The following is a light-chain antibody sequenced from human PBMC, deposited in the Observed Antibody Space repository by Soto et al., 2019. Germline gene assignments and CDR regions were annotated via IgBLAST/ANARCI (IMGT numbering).Light chain of an antibody. CDR1: QSVSSY. CDR2: DAS. Sequence: EIVLTQSPATLSLSPGERATLSCRASQSVSSYLAWYQQKPGQAPRLLIYDASNRATGIPARFSGSGSGTDFTLTISSLEPEDFAVYYCQQRSNWIFTFGPGTNVDIK. J-gene: IGKJ3*01. CDR3: QQRSNWIFT. V-gene: IGKV3-11*01.